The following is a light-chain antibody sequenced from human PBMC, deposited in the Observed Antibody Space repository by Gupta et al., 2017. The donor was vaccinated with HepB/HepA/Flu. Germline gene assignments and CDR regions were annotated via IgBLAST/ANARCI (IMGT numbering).Light chain of an antibody. J-gene: IGKJ1*01. CDR3: QQSYSTPWT. V-gene: IGKV4-1*01. Sequence: DIVMTQSPDSLTVSLGERATINCKSSQNLLYSSNSKNYLSWYQQKAGQPPKLLIYWASTREYGVPDRFSGSGSGTDFTLTISSLQAEDVAVYYCQQSYSTPWTFGQGTKVEIK. CDR1: QNLLYSSNSKNY. CDR2: WAS.